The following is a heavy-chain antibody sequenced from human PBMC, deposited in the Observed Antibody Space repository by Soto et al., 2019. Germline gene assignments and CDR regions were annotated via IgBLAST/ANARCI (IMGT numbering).Heavy chain of an antibody. V-gene: IGHV3-11*01. D-gene: IGHD4-4*01. Sequence: QVQLVESGGGLVKPGGSLRLSCAASGFTFSDYYMSWIRQAPGKGLEWVSYISSSGSTIYYADSVKGRFTISRDNAKNALYLQMNSLRAEDTAVYYCAREHLYSTVTTSAFFDYWGQGTLVTVSS. CDR2: ISSSGSTI. J-gene: IGHJ4*02. CDR1: GFTFSDYY. CDR3: AREHLYSTVTTSAFFDY.